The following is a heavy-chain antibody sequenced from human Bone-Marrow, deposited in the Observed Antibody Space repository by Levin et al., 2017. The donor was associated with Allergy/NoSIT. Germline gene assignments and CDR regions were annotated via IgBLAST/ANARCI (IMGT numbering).Heavy chain of an antibody. D-gene: IGHD3-22*01. Sequence: PGGSLRLSCVASGFTFWHYTMNWVRQAPGKGLEWVSCITSSGDSTYYADSVKGRFTISRDNAKNSLYLQLNRLRDEDTAMYYCARDPARGYYDSSGYSGDHWGQGTLVTVSS. CDR2: ITSSGDST. V-gene: IGHV3-48*02. CDR1: GFTFWHYT. CDR3: ARDPARGYYDSSGYSGDH. J-gene: IGHJ4*02.